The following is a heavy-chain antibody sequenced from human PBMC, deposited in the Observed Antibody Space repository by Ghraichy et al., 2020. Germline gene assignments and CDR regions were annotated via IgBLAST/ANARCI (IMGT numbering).Heavy chain of an antibody. CDR3: ARGVAAAGTWFDS. CDR1: GFTVSSNY. D-gene: IGHD6-13*01. Sequence: GGSLRLSCAASGFTVSSNYMSWVRQAPGKGLECVSIIYSGSSTFYTDSVKSRFTISRDNSENTLYLQMNSLRAEDTAVYYCARGVAAAGTWFDSWGQGTLFTVSS. V-gene: IGHV3-66*01. CDR2: IYSGSST. J-gene: IGHJ5*01.